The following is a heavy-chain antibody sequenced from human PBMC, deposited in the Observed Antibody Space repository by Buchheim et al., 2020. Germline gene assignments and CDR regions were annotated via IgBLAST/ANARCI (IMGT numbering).Heavy chain of an antibody. J-gene: IGHJ4*02. V-gene: IGHV3-23*01. CDR1: GFSFSSHA. Sequence: EVQFLESGGGLIQPGGSLRLSCAASGFSFSSHAMSWVRQAPGKGLEWVPGISISGGTTYYADSVKGRFTLSRDNSKNTVYLQMDSLRAEDTAVYYCANEEVPNDYWGQGTL. CDR3: ANEEVPNDY. CDR2: ISISGGTT.